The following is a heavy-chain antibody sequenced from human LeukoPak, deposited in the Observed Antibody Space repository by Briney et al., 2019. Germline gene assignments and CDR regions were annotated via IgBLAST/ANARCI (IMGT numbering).Heavy chain of an antibody. J-gene: IGHJ5*02. V-gene: IGHV4-39*01. D-gene: IGHD2-2*02. CDR1: GGSISSSRYY. Sequence: PSETLSLTCSVSGGSISSSRYYWDWIRQPPGKGLEWIGNIRYSGSTYYNPSLKSRVTMSVDTSKNQFSLKLSSVTATDTAVYYCARHEAAVDTGFDLWGQGTLVTVSS. CDR3: ARHEAAVDTGFDL. CDR2: IRYSGST.